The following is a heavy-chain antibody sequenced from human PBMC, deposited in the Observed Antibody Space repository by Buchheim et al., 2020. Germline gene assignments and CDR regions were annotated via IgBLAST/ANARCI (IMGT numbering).Heavy chain of an antibody. Sequence: QVQLQESGPGLVKPSQTLSLTCTVSGGSISSGGYYWSWIRQHPGKGLEWIGYIYYSGSTYYNPSLKSRVTISVDPSKNQFSLKLSCVTAADTAVYYCAREGGRIAVAGPDRSIDYWGQGTL. V-gene: IGHV4-31*03. CDR2: IYYSGST. J-gene: IGHJ4*02. CDR3: AREGGRIAVAGPDRSIDY. D-gene: IGHD6-19*01. CDR1: GGSISSGGYY.